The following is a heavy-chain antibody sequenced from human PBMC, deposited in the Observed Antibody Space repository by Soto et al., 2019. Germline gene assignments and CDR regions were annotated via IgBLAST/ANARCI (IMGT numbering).Heavy chain of an antibody. V-gene: IGHV4-59*08. D-gene: IGHD3-10*01. J-gene: IGHJ6*02. CDR1: GGSITNYY. CDR2: IQYSGYS. CDR3: ARHGFGSLHCLLDV. Sequence: QVQLQESGPGLVKPSETLSLTCTVSGGSITNYYCSWFRQPPGKGLEWIGYIQYSGYSAYNPSLKRRVTMSIDTSKTQFSLMLDSVTATDTAVYYCARHGFGSLHCLLDVWGQGTMVIVSS.